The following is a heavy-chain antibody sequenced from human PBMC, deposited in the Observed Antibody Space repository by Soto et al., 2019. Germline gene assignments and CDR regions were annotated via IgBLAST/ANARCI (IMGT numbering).Heavy chain of an antibody. CDR1: GDSVSSNSAA. CDR2: TYYRSKWYN. J-gene: IGHJ5*02. D-gene: IGHD6-19*01. Sequence: QTLSLTCAISGDSVSSNSAAWNWIRQSPSRGLEWLGRTYYRSKWYNDYAVSVKSRITINPDTSKNQLSLQLNSVTPEDTAVYYCARGIAVAGTHWFDPWGQGTMVTVSS. CDR3: ARGIAVAGTHWFDP. V-gene: IGHV6-1*01.